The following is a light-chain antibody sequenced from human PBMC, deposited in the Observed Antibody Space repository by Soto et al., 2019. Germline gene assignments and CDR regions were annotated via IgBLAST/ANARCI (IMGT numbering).Light chain of an antibody. CDR1: QGIGSY. J-gene: IGKJ4*01. CDR3: QPLNTYPA. V-gene: IGKV1-9*01. Sequence: DLPLTQSPSFLSASVGDRVTITCRASQGIGSYLGWYQQAPGKAPKLLIYGASTLQSGVPSRFSGSGSGTAFTLTISSLQPEDVATYYCQPLNTYPACGGGTKVEI. CDR2: GAS.